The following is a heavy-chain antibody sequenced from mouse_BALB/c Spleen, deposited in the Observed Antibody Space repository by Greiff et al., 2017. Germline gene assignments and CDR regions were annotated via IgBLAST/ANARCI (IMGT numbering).Heavy chain of an antibody. CDR2: INPGSGGT. Sequence: QVQLQQSGAELVRPGASVKVSCKASGYAFTNYLMEWVKQRPGQGLEWIGVINPGSGGTNYNEKFKGKATLTADKSSSTAYMQLSSLTSDDSAVYFCARGGDYAWFAYWGQGTLVTVSA. V-gene: IGHV1-54*03. CDR3: ARGGDYAWFAY. CDR1: GYAFTNYL. D-gene: IGHD2-4*01. J-gene: IGHJ3*01.